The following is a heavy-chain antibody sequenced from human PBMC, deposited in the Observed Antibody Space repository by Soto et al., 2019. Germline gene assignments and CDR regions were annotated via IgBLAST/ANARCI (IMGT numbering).Heavy chain of an antibody. CDR2: ISGSGADT. V-gene: IGHV3-23*01. J-gene: IGHJ4*02. Sequence: GGSLRLSCAASGFIFINYAMSWVRQARGKGLEWVSAISGSGADTYYTESVKGRFTISRDNFKNTLYLQMNSLRAEDTAVYYCAKDTGRGGGSVFDYWGQGTLVTVSS. CDR3: AKDTGRGGGSVFDY. D-gene: IGHD2-15*01. CDR1: GFIFINYA.